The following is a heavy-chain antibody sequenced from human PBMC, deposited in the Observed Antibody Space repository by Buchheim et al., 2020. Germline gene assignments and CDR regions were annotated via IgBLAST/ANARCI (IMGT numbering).Heavy chain of an antibody. CDR2: INHSGST. CDR1: GGSFSGYY. Sequence: QVQLQQWGAGLLKPSETLSLTCAVYGGSFSGYYWSWIRQPPGKGLEWIGEINHSGSTNYNPSLKSRVTISVDTSKNQFSLKLSSVTAADTAVYYCARGPPLRPKIYYYYGMDVWGQGTT. J-gene: IGHJ6*02. CDR3: ARGPPLRPKIYYYYGMDV. V-gene: IGHV4-34*01. D-gene: IGHD4-17*01.